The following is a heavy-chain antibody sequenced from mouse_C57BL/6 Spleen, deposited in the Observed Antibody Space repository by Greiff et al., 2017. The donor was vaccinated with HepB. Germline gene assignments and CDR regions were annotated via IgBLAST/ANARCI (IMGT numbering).Heavy chain of an antibody. V-gene: IGHV1-15*01. Sequence: QVQLKQSGAELVRPGASVTLSCKASGYTFTDYEMHWVKQTPVHGLEWIGAIDPETGGTAYNQKFKGKAILTADKSSSTAYMELRSLTSEDSAVYYCTGSSSHWYFDVWGTGTTVTVSS. CDR3: TGSSSHWYFDV. CDR1: GYTFTDYE. J-gene: IGHJ1*03. D-gene: IGHD1-1*01. CDR2: IDPETGGT.